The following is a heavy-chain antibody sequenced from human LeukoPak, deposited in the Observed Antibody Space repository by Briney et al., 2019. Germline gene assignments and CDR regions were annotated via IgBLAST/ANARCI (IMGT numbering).Heavy chain of an antibody. Sequence: GGSLRLSCAASGFTFSSYWMSWVRQVPGKGLEWVANIKQDGSEKYYVDSVKGRFTISRDNAKNSLYLQMNSLRAEDTAVYYCARDPYGDHQPGGFDYWGQGTLVTVSS. CDR2: IKQDGSEK. CDR3: ARDPYGDHQPGGFDY. CDR1: GFTFSSYW. D-gene: IGHD2-21*02. J-gene: IGHJ4*02. V-gene: IGHV3-7*01.